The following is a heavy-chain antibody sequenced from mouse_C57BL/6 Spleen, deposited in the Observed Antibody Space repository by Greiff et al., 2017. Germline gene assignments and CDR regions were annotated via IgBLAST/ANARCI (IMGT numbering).Heavy chain of an antibody. V-gene: IGHV5-17*01. D-gene: IGHD1-1*01. Sequence: EVQGVESGGGLVKPGGSLKLSCAASGFTFSDYGMHWVRQAPEKGLEWVAYISSGSSTIYYADTVKGRFTISRDNAKNTLFLQMTSLRSEDTAMYYCARPGYYGSSPGWYFDVWGTGTTVTVSA. CDR1: GFTFSDYG. J-gene: IGHJ1*03. CDR3: ARPGYYGSSPGWYFDV. CDR2: ISSGSSTI.